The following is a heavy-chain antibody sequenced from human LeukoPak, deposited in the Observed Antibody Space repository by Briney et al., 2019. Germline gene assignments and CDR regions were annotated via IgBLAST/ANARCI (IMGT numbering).Heavy chain of an antibody. V-gene: IGHV3-23*01. CDR1: GFTFSSYA. CDR3: AKRVLGVPAG. CDR2: ISGSGGST. D-gene: IGHD2-2*01. Sequence: GGSLRLSCTASGFTFSSYAMSWVRQAPGKGLEWVSAISGSGGSTYYADSVKGRLTISRDNSRNTLYLQMNSLRVEDTAVYYCAKRVLGVPAGWGQGTLVTVSS. J-gene: IGHJ4*02.